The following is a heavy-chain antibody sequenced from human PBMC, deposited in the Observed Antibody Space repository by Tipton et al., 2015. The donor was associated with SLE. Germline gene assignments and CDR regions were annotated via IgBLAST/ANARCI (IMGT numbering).Heavy chain of an antibody. V-gene: IGHV3-30*02. J-gene: IGHJ6*02. CDR2: IRYDGSNK. Sequence: QVQLVQSGGGVVQPGGSLRLSCAASGFTFSSYGMHWVRQAPGKGLEWVAFIRYDGSNKYYADSVKGRFTISRDNSKNTLYLQMNSLRAEDPRVYYWWRGLGGMVVVGYGMGVWGRGTTVTVSS. CDR1: GFTFSSYG. D-gene: IGHD3-22*01. CDR3: WRGLGGMVVVGYGMGV.